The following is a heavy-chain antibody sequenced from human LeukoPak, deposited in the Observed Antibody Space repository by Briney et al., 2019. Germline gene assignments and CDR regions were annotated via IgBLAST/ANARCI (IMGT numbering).Heavy chain of an antibody. CDR1: GGSISSGDYY. J-gene: IGHJ6*02. CDR2: IYYSGST. D-gene: IGHD3-10*01. CDR3: ARAAGVRAGYYYYYGMDV. V-gene: IGHV4-30-4*01. Sequence: SQTLSLTCTVSGGSISSGDYYWSWIRQPPGKGLEWIGYIYYSGSTYYNPSLKSRVTISVDTSKNQFSLKLSSVTAADTAVYYCARAAGVRAGYYYYYGMDVWGQGTTVTVSS.